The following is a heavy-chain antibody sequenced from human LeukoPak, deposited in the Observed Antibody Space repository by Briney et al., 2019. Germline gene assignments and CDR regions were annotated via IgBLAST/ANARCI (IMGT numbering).Heavy chain of an antibody. V-gene: IGHV1-2*06. Sequence: GASVKVSCKASGYTFTGYYMHWGRQAPGQGLEWMGRINPNSGGTNYAQKFQGRVTMTRDTSISTAYMELSRLRSDDTAVYYCARGVDYYDSSGYDLDAFDIWGQGTMVTVSS. J-gene: IGHJ3*02. D-gene: IGHD3-22*01. CDR2: INPNSGGT. CDR1: GYTFTGYY. CDR3: ARGVDYYDSSGYDLDAFDI.